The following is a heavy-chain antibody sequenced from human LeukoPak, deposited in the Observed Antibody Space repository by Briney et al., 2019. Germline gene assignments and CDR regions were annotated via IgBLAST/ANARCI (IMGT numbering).Heavy chain of an antibody. CDR3: ARPGYYYGMDV. D-gene: IGHD3-10*01. CDR1: GFTLISNE. Sequence: GGTLRLSCAASGFTLISNEMNWVRQAPGKGLEWVSYISSSGSSIYYADSVKGRFTISRDNAKNSLYLQMNSLRAEDTAVYYCARPGYYYGMDVWGQGTTVTVSS. V-gene: IGHV3-48*03. J-gene: IGHJ6*02. CDR2: ISSSGSSI.